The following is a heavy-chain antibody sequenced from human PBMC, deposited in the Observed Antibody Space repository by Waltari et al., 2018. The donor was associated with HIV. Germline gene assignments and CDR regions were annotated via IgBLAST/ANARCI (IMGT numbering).Heavy chain of an antibody. J-gene: IGHJ4*02. CDR1: GGSFSGYY. CDR2: INHSGST. D-gene: IGHD2-2*01. CDR3: ARGTRSSTSCDEDY. V-gene: IGHV4-34*01. Sequence: QVQLQQWGAGLLKPSETLSLTCAVYGGSFSGYYWSWIRRPPGKVLECSGEINHSGSTNYNPSRKSRVTISVDTSKSLFSLKLSCVTAADTAVYYCARGTRSSTSCDEDYWGQGTLVTVSS.